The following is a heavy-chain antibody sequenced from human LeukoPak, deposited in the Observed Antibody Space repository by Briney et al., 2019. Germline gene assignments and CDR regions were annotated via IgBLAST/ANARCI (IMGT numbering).Heavy chain of an antibody. Sequence: ASVKVSCKVSGYTLTELSMHWVRQAPGKGLGWMGGFDPEDGETIYAQKFQGRVTMTEDTSTDTAYMELSSPRSEDTAVYYCATVTPGRTGYFGFPYYFDYWGQGTLVTVSS. V-gene: IGHV1-24*01. J-gene: IGHJ4*02. D-gene: IGHD3/OR15-3a*01. CDR3: ATVTPGRTGYFGFPYYFDY. CDR1: GYTLTELS. CDR2: FDPEDGET.